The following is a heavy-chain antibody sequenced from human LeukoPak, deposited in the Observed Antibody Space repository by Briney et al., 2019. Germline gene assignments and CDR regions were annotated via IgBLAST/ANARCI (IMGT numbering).Heavy chain of an antibody. D-gene: IGHD6-13*01. CDR3: ARDWSNSSSCP. Sequence: ASVKVSCKASGYTFTGYYMHWVRQAPGQGLEWMGRINPNSGGTNYAQKFQGRVTMARDTSISTAYMELSRLRSDDTAVYYCARDWSNSSSCPWGQGTLVTVSS. J-gene: IGHJ5*02. CDR1: GYTFTGYY. CDR2: INPNSGGT. V-gene: IGHV1-2*06.